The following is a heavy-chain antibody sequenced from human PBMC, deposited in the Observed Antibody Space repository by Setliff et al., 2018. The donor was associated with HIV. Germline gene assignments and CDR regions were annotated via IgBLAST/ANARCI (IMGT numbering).Heavy chain of an antibody. J-gene: IGHJ3*02. CDR1: GFTFSSYG. Sequence: GGSLRLSCAASGFTFSSYGMHWVRQAPGKGLEWVAFIRYDGSNKYYADSVKGRFTISRDNSKNTLYLQMNSLRAEDTAVYYCAKAGRAARPDAFDIWGQGTMVTVSS. CDR3: AKAGRAARPDAFDI. D-gene: IGHD6-6*01. CDR2: IRYDGSNK. V-gene: IGHV3-30*02.